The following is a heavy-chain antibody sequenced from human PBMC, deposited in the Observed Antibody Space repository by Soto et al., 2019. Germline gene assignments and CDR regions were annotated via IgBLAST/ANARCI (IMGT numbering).Heavy chain of an antibody. CDR3: ARDGSEHTKGWRAFDI. CDR1: GGSISSYY. J-gene: IGHJ3*02. Sequence: SETLSLTCTVSGGSISSYYWSWIRQPPGKGLEWIGYIYYSGSTNYNPSLKSRVTISVDTSKNQFSLKLSSVTAADTAVYYCARDGSEHTKGWRAFDIWGHGTMVTVSS. V-gene: IGHV4-59*01. CDR2: IYYSGST. D-gene: IGHD2-15*01.